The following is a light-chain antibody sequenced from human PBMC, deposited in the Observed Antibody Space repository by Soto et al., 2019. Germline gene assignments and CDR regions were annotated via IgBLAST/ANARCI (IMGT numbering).Light chain of an antibody. CDR3: QHQHNWLLT. CDR2: SAS. J-gene: IGKJ4*01. V-gene: IGKV3-15*01. Sequence: EIVMTQSPATRSVSPGERVTLSCRASQSLNNNFGSYQQKPGQAPRLLIYSASTRATGIPARFSGSGSGTEFTLTISSLQSEDFAVYYCQHQHNWLLTFGGGTKVEIK. CDR1: QSLNNN.